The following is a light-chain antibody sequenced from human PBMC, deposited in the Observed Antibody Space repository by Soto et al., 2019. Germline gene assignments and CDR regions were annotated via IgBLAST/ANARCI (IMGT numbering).Light chain of an antibody. Sequence: QSALTQPASVSGSPGQSITISCIGTSSDVGGYNYVSWYQQHPGKAPKLMIYDVSNRPSGVSNRFSGSKSGNTASLTISGLQAEDEADYYCRSYTSSSLYVFGTGTQLTVL. CDR1: SSDVGGYNY. CDR3: RSYTSSSLYV. J-gene: IGLJ1*01. CDR2: DVS. V-gene: IGLV2-14*01.